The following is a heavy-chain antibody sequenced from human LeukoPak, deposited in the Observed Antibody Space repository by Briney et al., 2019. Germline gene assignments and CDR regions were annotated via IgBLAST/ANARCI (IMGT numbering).Heavy chain of an antibody. CDR3: ATAPLTEPLKDWLLDY. D-gene: IGHD3/OR15-3a*01. J-gene: IGHJ4*02. CDR1: GYTLTELS. Sequence: GASVKVSCKVSGYTLTELSMHWVRQAPGKGLEWMGGFDPEDGGTIYAQKFQGRVTMTEDTSTDTAYMELSSLRSEDTAVYYCATAPLTEPLKDWLLDYWGQGTLVTVSS. CDR2: FDPEDGGT. V-gene: IGHV1-24*01.